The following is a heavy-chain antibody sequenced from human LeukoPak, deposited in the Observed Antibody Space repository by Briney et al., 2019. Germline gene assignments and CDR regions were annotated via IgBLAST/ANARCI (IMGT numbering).Heavy chain of an antibody. CDR1: GYTFTSYG. Sequence: GASVKVSCKASGYTFTSYGISWVRQAPGQGLEWMGWISAYNGNTNYAQKLQGRVTMTTDTSTSKAYMELRSLRSDDTAVYYCARNHYYDSSGYLDYWGQGTLVTVSS. CDR2: ISAYNGNT. V-gene: IGHV1-18*01. J-gene: IGHJ4*02. CDR3: ARNHYYDSSGYLDY. D-gene: IGHD3-22*01.